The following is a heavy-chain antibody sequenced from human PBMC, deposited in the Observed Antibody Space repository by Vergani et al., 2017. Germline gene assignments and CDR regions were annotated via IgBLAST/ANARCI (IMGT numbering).Heavy chain of an antibody. V-gene: IGHV1-18*01. Sequence: QVQLVQSGAEVKKPGASVKVSCKTSGYTFSSYDITWVRQAPGQGLEWMGQIAVYNGHTRYAQKLRDRVTLTRDRSTSTVYMELPGLRSDDTAMYYCARDNDVLSGYSDDAFDVWGQGTMVTVSS. CDR1: GYTFSSYD. J-gene: IGHJ3*01. CDR2: IAVYNGHT. CDR3: ARDNDVLSGYSDDAFDV. D-gene: IGHD3-3*01.